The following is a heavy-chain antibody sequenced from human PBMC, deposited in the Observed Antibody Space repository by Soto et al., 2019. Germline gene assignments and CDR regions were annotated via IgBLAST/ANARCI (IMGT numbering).Heavy chain of an antibody. J-gene: IGHJ6*02. CDR1: GFTFSDYW. Sequence: EVQLVESGGGLIQPGGSLRLSCETSGFTFSDYWMHWVRQGPGKGLVWVSRIKFDGSSTNYANSVKGRFTISRDNAKNKVYLQMNSLTAEDTAVYYCARGIRNYYGVDVWGQGTTVTVSS. CDR3: ARGIRNYYGVDV. V-gene: IGHV3-74*01. CDR2: IKFDGSST. D-gene: IGHD5-18*01.